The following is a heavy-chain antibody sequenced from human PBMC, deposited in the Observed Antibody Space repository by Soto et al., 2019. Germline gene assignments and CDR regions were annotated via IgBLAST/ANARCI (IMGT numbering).Heavy chain of an antibody. CDR3: ARGSPTIFGVAASYYFDY. CDR2: ISSSSCYI. V-gene: IGHV3-21*01. CDR1: GFTFSSYS. D-gene: IGHD3-3*01. J-gene: IGHJ4*02. Sequence: GGSLRLSCAASGFTFSSYSMNWVRQAPGKGLERVSSISSSSCYIYYADSVKGRFTISRDNAKNSLYLQMNSLRAEDTAVYYCARGSPTIFGVAASYYFDYWGQGTLDTVSS.